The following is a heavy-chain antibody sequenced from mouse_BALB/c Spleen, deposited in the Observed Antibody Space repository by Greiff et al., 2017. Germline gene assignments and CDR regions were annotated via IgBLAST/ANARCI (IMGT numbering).Heavy chain of an antibody. CDR2: IYPGNSDT. CDR3: TPATTASYAMDY. V-gene: IGHV1-5*01. J-gene: IGHJ4*01. Sequence: EVQLQESGTVLARPGASVKMSCKASGYSFTSYWMHWVKQMPGQGLEWIGAIYPGNSDTSYNQKFKGKAKLTAVTSASTAYMELSSLTNEDSAVYYCTPATTASYAMDYWGQGTSVTVSS. D-gene: IGHD1-2*01. CDR1: GYSFTSYW.